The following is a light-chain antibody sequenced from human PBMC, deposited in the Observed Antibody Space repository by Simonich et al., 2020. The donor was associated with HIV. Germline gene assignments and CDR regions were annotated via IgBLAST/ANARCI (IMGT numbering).Light chain of an antibody. CDR2: AAS. CDR3: QQYFSTPPWT. CDR1: QGISNY. V-gene: IGKV1-NL1*01. Sequence: DIQMTQSPSSLSASVGDRVTITCRASQGISNYLAWYQKQPGEAPKLLLYAASRLETGVPSRFSGSGSGTDYILTITSLQPEDFATYYCQQYFSTPPWTFGRGTKVEIK. J-gene: IGKJ1*01.